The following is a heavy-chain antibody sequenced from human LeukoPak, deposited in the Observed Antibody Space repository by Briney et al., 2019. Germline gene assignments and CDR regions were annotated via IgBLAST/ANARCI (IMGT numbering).Heavy chain of an antibody. D-gene: IGHD1-26*01. CDR1: GFTFSSYS. J-gene: IGHJ4*02. Sequence: GGSLRLSCAASGFTFSSYSMNWVRQAPGKGLEWVSSISSSSSYIYYADSVKGRFTISRDNAKNSLYLQMNSLRAEDTAVYHCARGNVGARDYYFDYWGQGTLVTVSS. CDR3: ARGNVGARDYYFDY. CDR2: ISSSSSYI. V-gene: IGHV3-21*01.